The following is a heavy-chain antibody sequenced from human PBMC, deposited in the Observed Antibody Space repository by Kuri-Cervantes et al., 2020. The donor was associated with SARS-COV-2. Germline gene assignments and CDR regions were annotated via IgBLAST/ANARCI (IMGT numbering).Heavy chain of an antibody. CDR1: GGSISSSSYY. D-gene: IGHD4-23*01. V-gene: IGHV4-39*01. CDR3: ARSGDYGGYYFDY. J-gene: IGHJ4*02. CDR2: IYHSGST. Sequence: SETLSLTCTVSGGSISSSSYYWGWIRQPPGKGLEWIGSIYHSGSTYYNPSLKSRVTISVDTSKNQFSLKLSSVTAADTAVYYCARSGDYGGYYFDYWGQGTLVTVSS.